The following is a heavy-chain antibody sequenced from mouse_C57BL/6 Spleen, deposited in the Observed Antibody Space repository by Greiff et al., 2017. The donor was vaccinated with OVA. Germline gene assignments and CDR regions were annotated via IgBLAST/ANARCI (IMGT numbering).Heavy chain of an antibody. CDR3: ASNYDAMDY. Sequence: VKLVESGAELVKPGASVKISCKASGYAFSSYRMNWVKQRPGKGLEWIGQIYPGDGDTNYNGKFKGKATLTADKSSSTAYMQLSSLTSEDSAVYFCASNYDAMDYWGQGTSVTVSS. V-gene: IGHV1-80*01. CDR1: GYAFSSYR. CDR2: IYPGDGDT. J-gene: IGHJ4*01.